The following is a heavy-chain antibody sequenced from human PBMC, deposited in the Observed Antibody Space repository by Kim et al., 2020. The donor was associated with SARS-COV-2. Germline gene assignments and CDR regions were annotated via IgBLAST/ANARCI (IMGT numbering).Heavy chain of an antibody. V-gene: IGHV4-61*01. Sequence: SETLSLTCTVSGGSVSSGSYYWSWIRQPPGKGLEWIGYIYYSGSTNYNPSLKSRVTISVDTSKNQFSLKLSSVTAADTAVYYCARRVDGGYSYGYSSGNFDYWGQGTLVTVSS. J-gene: IGHJ4*02. D-gene: IGHD5-18*01. CDR1: GGSVSSGSYY. CDR2: IYYSGST. CDR3: ARRVDGGYSYGYSSGNFDY.